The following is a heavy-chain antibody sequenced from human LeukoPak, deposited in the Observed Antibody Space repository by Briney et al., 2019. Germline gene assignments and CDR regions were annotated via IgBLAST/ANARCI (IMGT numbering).Heavy chain of an antibody. J-gene: IGHJ4*02. Sequence: ASVKVSCKASGYTFTSYGISWVRQAPGQGLEWMGWISAYNGNTNYAQKFQGRVTITADKSTSTAYMELSSLRSEDTAVYYCASPKWELLFWGQGTLVTVSS. V-gene: IGHV1-18*01. CDR3: ASPKWELLF. CDR2: ISAYNGNT. D-gene: IGHD1-26*01. CDR1: GYTFTSYG.